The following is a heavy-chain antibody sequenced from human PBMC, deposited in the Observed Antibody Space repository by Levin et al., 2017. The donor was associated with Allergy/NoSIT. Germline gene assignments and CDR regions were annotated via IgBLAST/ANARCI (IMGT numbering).Heavy chain of an antibody. CDR2: IYYSGST. Sequence: SETLSLTCTVSGGSISSSSYYWGWIRQPPGKGLEWIGSIYYSGSTYYNPSLKSRVTISVDTSKNQFSLKLSSVTAADTAVYYCARKNTNHAFDSWGQGTMVTVSS. D-gene: IGHD1/OR15-1a*01. V-gene: IGHV4-39*01. CDR1: GGSISSSSYY. CDR3: ARKNTNHAFDS. J-gene: IGHJ3*02.